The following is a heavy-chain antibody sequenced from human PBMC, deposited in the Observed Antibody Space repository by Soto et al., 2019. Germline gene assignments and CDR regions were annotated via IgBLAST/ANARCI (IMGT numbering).Heavy chain of an antibody. CDR3: ARGSSARITIFGVVTVPFDY. Sequence: QVQLVQSGAEVKKPGASVKVSCKASGYTFTGYYMHWVRQAPGQGLEWMGWINPNSGGTNYAQKFQGWVTMTRDTSISTAYMELSRLRSDDTAVYYCARGSSARITIFGVVTVPFDYWGQGTLVTVSS. V-gene: IGHV1-2*04. J-gene: IGHJ4*02. CDR1: GYTFTGYY. CDR2: INPNSGGT. D-gene: IGHD3-3*01.